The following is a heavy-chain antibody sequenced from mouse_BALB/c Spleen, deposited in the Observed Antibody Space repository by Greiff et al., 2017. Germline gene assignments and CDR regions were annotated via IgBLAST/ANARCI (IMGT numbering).Heavy chain of an antibody. CDR1: GFTFSSYA. V-gene: IGHV5-6-5*01. D-gene: IGHD1-2*01. CDR3: ARGITTATDWYFDG. Sequence: VKLMESGGGLVKPGGSLKLSCAASGFTFSSYAMSWVRQTPEKRLEWVASISSGGSTYYPDSVKGRFTISRDNARNILYLQMSSLRSEDTAMYYCARGITTATDWYFDGWGAGTTVTVSS. J-gene: IGHJ1*01. CDR2: ISSGGST.